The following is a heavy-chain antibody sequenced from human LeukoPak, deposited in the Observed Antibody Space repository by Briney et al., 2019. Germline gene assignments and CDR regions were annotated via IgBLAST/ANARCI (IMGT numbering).Heavy chain of an antibody. V-gene: IGHV3-7*01. Sequence: PGGSLRLSCVAFGFTFSTYWMSWVRQAPGKGLEWVANLKQDGSVKHYVDSVKGRFTISRDNAKNSLYLQMTNLRAEDTAVYYCATSADSPGNSWGQGTLITVSS. D-gene: IGHD4-23*01. CDR3: ATSADSPGNS. CDR2: LKQDGSVK. CDR1: GFTFSTYW. J-gene: IGHJ4*02.